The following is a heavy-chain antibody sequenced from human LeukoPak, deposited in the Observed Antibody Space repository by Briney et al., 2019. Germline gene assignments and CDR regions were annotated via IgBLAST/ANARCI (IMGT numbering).Heavy chain of an antibody. D-gene: IGHD2-15*01. V-gene: IGHV3-11*01. Sequence: SGGSLRLSCAASGFTFSDYYMSWIRQAPGKGLEWVSYISSSGSTIYCADSVKGRFTISRDNAKNSLYLQMNSLRAEDTAVYYCASQYRIWPNMDVWGQGTTVTVSS. CDR1: GFTFSDYY. J-gene: IGHJ6*02. CDR2: ISSSGSTI. CDR3: ASQYRIWPNMDV.